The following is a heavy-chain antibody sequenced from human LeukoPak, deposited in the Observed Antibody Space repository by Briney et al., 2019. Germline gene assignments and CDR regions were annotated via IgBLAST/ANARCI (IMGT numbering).Heavy chain of an antibody. CDR3: AKGSSTWPSLFDY. D-gene: IGHD6-13*01. CDR1: GFSFGEYT. J-gene: IGHJ4*02. Sequence: GGSLRLSCAASGFSFGEYTMHWVRHAPGKGLEWVSLINWDGARTYYKDSVKGRFAISRDNSKNPLYLQMNSLRTEDTALYYCAKGSSTWPSLFDYWGQGTLVTVSS. CDR2: INWDGART. V-gene: IGHV3-43*01.